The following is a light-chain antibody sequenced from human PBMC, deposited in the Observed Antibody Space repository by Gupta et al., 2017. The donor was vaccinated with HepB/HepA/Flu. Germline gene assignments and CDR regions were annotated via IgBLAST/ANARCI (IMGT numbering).Light chain of an antibody. CDR2: AAS. J-gene: IGKJ2*01. CDR3: KQSYSTPYT. Sequence: LSAYVGDRFTITCRASQSITRYLNWYQQEPGKAPNLLIYAASSLQSGVPSRFSGSGSGTDFTLTISSLQPEDFASYYCKQSYSTPYTFGQGTKLEIK. V-gene: IGKV1-39*01. CDR1: QSITRY.